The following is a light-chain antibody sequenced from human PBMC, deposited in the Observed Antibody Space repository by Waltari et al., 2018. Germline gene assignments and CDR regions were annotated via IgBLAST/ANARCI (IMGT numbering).Light chain of an antibody. Sequence: QSVLTQPPSASGTPGQRVTISCSGSSSHIGSNTVNWYQQLPGTAPKLLIYSYNQRPSGVPDRCSGSKSGTSASLAISGLQSEDEADYYCAAWDDSLNGVVFGGRTKLTVL. CDR2: SYN. J-gene: IGLJ2*01. CDR1: SSHIGSNT. V-gene: IGLV1-44*01. CDR3: AAWDDSLNGVV.